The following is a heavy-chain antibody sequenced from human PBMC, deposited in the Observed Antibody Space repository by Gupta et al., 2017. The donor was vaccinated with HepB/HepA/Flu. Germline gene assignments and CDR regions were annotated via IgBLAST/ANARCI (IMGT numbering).Heavy chain of an antibody. D-gene: IGHD6-19*01. Sequence: QVQLVESGGGVVQPGRSLRLSCAASGFLLSSYGIHWARQAPGKGLEWVAVISDDGSNKYYADSVKGRFTISRDNSKNTLYLQMNSLRAEDTAVYYCAKDGEGVAAPGDYWGQGTLVTVSS. J-gene: IGHJ4*02. CDR3: AKDGEGVAAPGDY. CDR2: ISDDGSNK. CDR1: GFLLSSYG. V-gene: IGHV3-30*18.